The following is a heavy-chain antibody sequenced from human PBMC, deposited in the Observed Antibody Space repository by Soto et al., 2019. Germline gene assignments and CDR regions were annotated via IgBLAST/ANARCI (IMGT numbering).Heavy chain of an antibody. Sequence: HPGGSLRLSGAASGFTFSSYAMSWVRQAPGKGLEWVSASSGSGGSTYYADSVKGRFTISRDNSKNTLYLQMNSLRAEDTAVYYCAIGSVINIVVVPAAVVYWGQGALVTVSS. D-gene: IGHD2-2*01. CDR1: GFTFSSYA. V-gene: IGHV3-23*01. CDR2: SSGSGGST. CDR3: AIGSVINIVVVPAAVVY. J-gene: IGHJ4*02.